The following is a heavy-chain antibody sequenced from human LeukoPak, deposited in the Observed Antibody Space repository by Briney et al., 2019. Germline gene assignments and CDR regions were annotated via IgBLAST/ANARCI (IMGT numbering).Heavy chain of an antibody. CDR2: IKGDGIET. CDR3: ARGLRGSYFPFGY. V-gene: IGHV3-74*01. CDR1: GFTFSGSW. Sequence: KAGGSLRLSCAASGFTFSGSWMHWVRHAPGKGLVWVSRIKGDGIETNYADSVKRRFIIFRDNANNLLYLQMNILRAEDTAVYYCARGLRGSYFPFGYSGEGTLATVSS. J-gene: IGHJ4*02. D-gene: IGHD1-26*01.